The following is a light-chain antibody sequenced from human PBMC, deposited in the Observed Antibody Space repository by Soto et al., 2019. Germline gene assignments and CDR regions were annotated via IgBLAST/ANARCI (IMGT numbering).Light chain of an antibody. V-gene: IGLV2-11*01. Sequence: QSALTQPRSVSGSPGQSVTISCTGTSSDVGGYNYVSWYQQHPGKAPKLMIYDDSKRPSGVPDRFSGSNSGNTASLTISGLQAEDEADYYCCSYAGSYTFGVFGTGTKV. CDR3: CSYAGSYTFGV. CDR2: DDS. J-gene: IGLJ1*01. CDR1: SSDVGGYNY.